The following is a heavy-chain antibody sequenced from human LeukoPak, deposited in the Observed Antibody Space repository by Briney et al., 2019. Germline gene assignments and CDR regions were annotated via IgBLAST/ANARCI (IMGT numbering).Heavy chain of an antibody. D-gene: IGHD2-2*01. CDR3: ARGSGLVVRGDAMDV. J-gene: IGHJ6*02. V-gene: IGHV3-33*01. CDR1: GFTFSRHG. Sequence: GQSLRLPCSASGFTFSRHGMHWVRQAPGKGLEWVAVIWYDATNKYYADSVKGRFTVSRDNSKNTMFLQMNSLRAEDTAVYYCARGSGLVVRGDAMDVWGQGTTVTVFS. CDR2: IWYDATNK.